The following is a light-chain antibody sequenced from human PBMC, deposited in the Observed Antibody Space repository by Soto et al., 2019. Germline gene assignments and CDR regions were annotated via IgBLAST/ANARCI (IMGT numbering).Light chain of an antibody. V-gene: IGKV1-39*01. J-gene: IGKJ2*01. CDR2: AAS. Sequence: DIQMTQSPSSLSASVGDRVTITCRASESISSYLNWYQQKPGKAPMLLVYAASSLQSGVPSRFSGSGSGTYFTLTISSLQPEDFATYYCQQSYSTPRTCGQGTKLEIK. CDR1: ESISSY. CDR3: QQSYSTPRT.